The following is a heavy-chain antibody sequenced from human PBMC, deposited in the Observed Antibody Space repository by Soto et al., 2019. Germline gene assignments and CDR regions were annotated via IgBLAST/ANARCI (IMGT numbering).Heavy chain of an antibody. CDR1: GYTFTSYG. Sequence: GASVKVSCKASGYTFTSYGISWVRQAPGQGLEWMGWISAYNGNTNYAQKLQGRGTMTTDTSTSPAYMELRSLRTDDTAVYYCASDSPLAYSGGPLDAYAIWGRGTMVTVSS. CDR3: ASDSPLAYSGGPLDAYAI. J-gene: IGHJ3*02. D-gene: IGHD6-19*01. CDR2: ISAYNGNT. V-gene: IGHV1-18*01.